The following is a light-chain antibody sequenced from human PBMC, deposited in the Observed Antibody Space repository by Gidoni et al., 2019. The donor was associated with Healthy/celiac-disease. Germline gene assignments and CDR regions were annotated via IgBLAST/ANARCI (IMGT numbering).Light chain of an antibody. Sequence: DIRMTQSPSSLSASVGDRVTITCQASQDISNYLNWYQQKPGKAPKLLIYDASNLETGVPSRFSGSGSGTEFTLTISSLQSEDIAIYYCQQYDNCPFTFGGGTKVEIK. CDR1: QDISNY. J-gene: IGKJ4*01. CDR2: DAS. V-gene: IGKV1-33*01. CDR3: QQYDNCPFT.